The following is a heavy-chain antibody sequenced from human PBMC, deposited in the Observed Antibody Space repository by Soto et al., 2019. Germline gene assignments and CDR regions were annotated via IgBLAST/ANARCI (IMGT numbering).Heavy chain of an antibody. Sequence: QVQLVQSGAEVRKPGSSVGISCTASGDTLSYSAIGWLRQAPGQGLEWMGGITPSFGSPVYARKFQGRVTIAADHMILNKLRSEEKAMFFLSEYFSGGGLLENWGQGTLVTVSS. J-gene: IGHJ4*02. CDR3: GGLLEN. D-gene: IGHD3-9*01. V-gene: IGHV1-69*01. CDR1: GDTLSYSA. CDR2: ITPSFGSP.